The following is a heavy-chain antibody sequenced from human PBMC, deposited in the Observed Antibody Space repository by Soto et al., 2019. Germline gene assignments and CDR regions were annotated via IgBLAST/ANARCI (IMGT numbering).Heavy chain of an antibody. D-gene: IGHD6-13*01. V-gene: IGHV3-53*02. CDR1: GFTVSSNY. Sequence: VQLVETGGCLIQPGGSLRLSCAASGFTVSSNYMSWVRQAPGKGLVWVSVIYSGGSTYYADSVKGRFTISRDNSNNTPYLQMNSLRAEDTAGYYCARGSGYCSNVWGQGTLVTVSS. CDR2: IYSGGST. CDR3: ARGSGYCSNV. J-gene: IGHJ4*02.